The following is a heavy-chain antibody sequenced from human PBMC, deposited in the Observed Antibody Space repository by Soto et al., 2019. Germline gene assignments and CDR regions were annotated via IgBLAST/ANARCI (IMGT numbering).Heavy chain of an antibody. Sequence: GGSLRLSCAASGFTFSSYAMHWVRQAPGKGLEWVAVISYDGSNKYYADSVKGRFTISRDNSKNTLYLQMNSLRAEDTAVYYCARDIVGRAVARAYYYYYGMDVWGQGTTVTVSS. CDR3: ARDIVGRAVARAYYYYYGMDV. CDR1: GFTFSSYA. J-gene: IGHJ6*02. V-gene: IGHV3-30-3*01. CDR2: ISYDGSNK. D-gene: IGHD6-19*01.